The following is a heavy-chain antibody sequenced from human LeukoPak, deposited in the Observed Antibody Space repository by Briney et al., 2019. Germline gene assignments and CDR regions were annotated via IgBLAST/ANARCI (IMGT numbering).Heavy chain of an antibody. D-gene: IGHD2-21*02. Sequence: GGSLRLSCAASGFTFNSHEMHWVRQAPGKGLEWVSYITSSGGITYYADSVKGRFTVSRDNAKNSLFLQMNSLRAEDTAIYYCAGERNCGGDCYQGSWFDPWGQGTLVTVSS. CDR1: GFTFNSHE. V-gene: IGHV3-48*03. CDR2: ITSSGGIT. CDR3: AGERNCGGDCYQGSWFDP. J-gene: IGHJ5*02.